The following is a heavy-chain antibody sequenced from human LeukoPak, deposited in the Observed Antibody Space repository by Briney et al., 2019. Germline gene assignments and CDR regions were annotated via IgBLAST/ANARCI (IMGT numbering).Heavy chain of an antibody. V-gene: IGHV4-39*01. CDR1: GDSISRSTYN. J-gene: IGHJ4*02. CDR3: ARRPGEYGGNDFDY. Sequence: SETLSLTCTVSGDSISRSTYNWGWIRQPPGKGLEWIGSIYYSGSTHYNPSLKSRVTMSIDTSKNQFSLKLSSVTAADTAVYYCARRPGEYGGNDFDYWGQGTLVTVSS. D-gene: IGHD4/OR15-4a*01. CDR2: IYYSGST.